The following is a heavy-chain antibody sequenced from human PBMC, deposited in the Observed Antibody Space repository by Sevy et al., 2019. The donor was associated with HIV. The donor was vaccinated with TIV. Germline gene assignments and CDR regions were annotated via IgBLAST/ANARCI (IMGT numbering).Heavy chain of an antibody. CDR1: GFTFSDHY. CDR3: ATHAGIAAAGRVFDY. V-gene: IGHV3-72*01. J-gene: IGHJ4*02. Sequence: GGSLRLSCVASGFTFSDHYMEWVRQAPGKGLEWVGRTRNKADGYTTEYAASVKGRFTISRDASNNSLYVQMNSLKAKDTAVYYCATHAGIAAAGRVFDYWGQGTLVTVSS. CDR2: TRNKADGYTT. D-gene: IGHD6-13*01.